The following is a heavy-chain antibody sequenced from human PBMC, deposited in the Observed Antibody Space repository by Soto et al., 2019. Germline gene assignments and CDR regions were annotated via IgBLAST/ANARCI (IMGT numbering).Heavy chain of an antibody. CDR3: ARDQGFCSSTSCALDAFDV. CDR2: INAGNGIT. CDR1: GYTFALYG. V-gene: IGHV1-3*01. J-gene: IGHJ3*01. Sequence: QVQLVQSGAEAKKPGASMKVSCKASGYTFALYGMHWVRQAPGQSLEWMGWINAGNGITKYSQKFQGRVTITRDTSASTANMALSSLRSEDTAVYYCARDQGFCSSTSCALDAFDVWGQGTMVTVSS. D-gene: IGHD2-2*01.